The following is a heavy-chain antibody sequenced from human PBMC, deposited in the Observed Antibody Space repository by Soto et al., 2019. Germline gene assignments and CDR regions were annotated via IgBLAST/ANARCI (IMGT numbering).Heavy chain of an antibody. D-gene: IGHD3-10*01. V-gene: IGHV3-11*01. Sequence: GGSLRLSCAASGFTFSDYYMSWIRQAPGKGLGWVSYISSSGSTIYYADSVKGRFTISRDNAKNSLYLQMNSLRAEDTAVYYCARYYYGSGSYYYNWFDPWGQGTLVTVSS. J-gene: IGHJ5*02. CDR2: ISSSGSTI. CDR1: GFTFSDYY. CDR3: ARYYYGSGSYYYNWFDP.